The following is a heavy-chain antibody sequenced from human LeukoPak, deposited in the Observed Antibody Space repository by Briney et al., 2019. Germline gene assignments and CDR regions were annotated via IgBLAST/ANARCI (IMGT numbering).Heavy chain of an antibody. D-gene: IGHD4-11*01. CDR2: ISYDGSNK. J-gene: IGHJ4*02. V-gene: IGHV3-30-3*01. CDR1: GFTFSSYA. Sequence: PGGSLRLSCAASGFTFSSYAMHWVRQAPGKGLEWVAVISYDGSNKYYADSVKGRFTISRDNSKNTLYLQMSSLRAEDTAVYYCARGGLLDYWGQGTLVTVSS. CDR3: ARGGLLDY.